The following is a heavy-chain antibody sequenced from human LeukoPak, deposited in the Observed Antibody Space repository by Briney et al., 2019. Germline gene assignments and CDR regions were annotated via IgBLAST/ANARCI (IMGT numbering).Heavy chain of an antibody. CDR2: IYYSGST. CDR3: ARRGLNRQNFDY. V-gene: IGHV4-59*01. D-gene: IGHD3-16*01. Sequence: SETLSLTCTVSDGSMSNYYWSWIRQPPGKGLEWIGHIYYSGSTTYNPSLKSRVTMSVDTSKNQFSLKLRSVTAADTALYYCARRGLNRQNFDYWGQGTLVTVSS. CDR1: DGSMSNYY. J-gene: IGHJ4*02.